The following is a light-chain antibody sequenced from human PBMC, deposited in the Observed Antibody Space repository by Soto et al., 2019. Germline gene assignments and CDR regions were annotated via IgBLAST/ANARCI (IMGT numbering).Light chain of an antibody. J-gene: IGLJ2*01. CDR1: SSDVGSYNL. CDR3: CAFVRSNALL. CDR2: EDN. V-gene: IGLV2-23*01. Sequence: QSVLTQPASVSGSPGQSINISCTGTSSDVGSYNLVSWYQHHPGKAPKFIIYEDNKRPSGVSNRFSGSKSGNTASLTISGLQAEDEADYYCCAFVRSNALLFGGGTKVTVL.